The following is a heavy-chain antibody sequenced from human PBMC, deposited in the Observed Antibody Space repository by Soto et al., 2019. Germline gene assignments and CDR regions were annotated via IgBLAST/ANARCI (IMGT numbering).Heavy chain of an antibody. CDR2: IIPIFGTA. V-gene: IGHV1-69*13. J-gene: IGHJ5*02. CDR1: GYTFTSYG. D-gene: IGHD2-2*01. Sequence: SVKVSCKASGYTFTSYGISWVRQAPGQGLEWMGGIIPIFGTANYAQKFQGRVTITADESTSTAYMELSSLRSEDTAVYYCARTQDIVLVPAAMGWFDPWGQGTLVTVSS. CDR3: ARTQDIVLVPAAMGWFDP.